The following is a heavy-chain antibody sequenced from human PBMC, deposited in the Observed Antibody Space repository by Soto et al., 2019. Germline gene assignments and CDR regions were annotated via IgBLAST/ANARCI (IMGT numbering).Heavy chain of an antibody. Sequence: ASVKVSCKASGYSLTSYTMHWVRQAPGQRLEWMGWTNAANGNTKYSQNFQGRVTITRDTSASTAYMELSSLRSEDTAVYYCARDHHGSGTYYYYYGMDVWGQGTTVTVSS. CDR1: GYSLTSYT. V-gene: IGHV1-3*01. D-gene: IGHD3-10*01. CDR3: ARDHHGSGTYYYYYGMDV. CDR2: TNAANGNT. J-gene: IGHJ6*02.